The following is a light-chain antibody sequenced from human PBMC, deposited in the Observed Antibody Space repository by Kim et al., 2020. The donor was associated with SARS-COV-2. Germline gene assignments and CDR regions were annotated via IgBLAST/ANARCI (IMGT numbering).Light chain of an antibody. Sequence: LTQPHSVSESPGKTVTISCTGSSGSIARNYVQWYQQRPGSAPTTVIYEDNQRPSGVPDRFSGSIDSSSNSASLTISGLKTEDEADYYCQSYDSSNQVFGGGTQLTVL. J-gene: IGLJ3*02. V-gene: IGLV6-57*02. CDR2: EDN. CDR3: QSYDSSNQV. CDR1: SGSIARNY.